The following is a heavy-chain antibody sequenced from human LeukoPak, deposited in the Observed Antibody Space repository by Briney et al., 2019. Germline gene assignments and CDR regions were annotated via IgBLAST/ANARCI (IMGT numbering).Heavy chain of an antibody. CDR1: GFTFSSYA. Sequence: TGGSLRLSCAASGFTFSSYAMSWFRQAPGKGLEWVSGISDIGRAYYADSEKGRFTISRDNSKNTLYVQMNSLRAEDMAIYYCAKERDSAFDSWGRGTLVTVSS. CDR2: ISDIGRA. D-gene: IGHD4-11*01. V-gene: IGHV3-23*01. J-gene: IGHJ4*02. CDR3: AKERDSAFDS.